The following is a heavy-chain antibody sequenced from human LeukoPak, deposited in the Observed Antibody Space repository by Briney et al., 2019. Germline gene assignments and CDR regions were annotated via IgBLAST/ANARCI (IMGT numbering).Heavy chain of an antibody. Sequence: PTHTLSLTFAVYGASFSGYYWSWLRHPPGKGLEWVGEINHSGSTNYNPPLKSRVTISVDTSKNQFSLKLSSVTAADTVVYYCARVGHYYDLDYWGQGTLVTVSS. CDR2: INHSGST. CDR1: GASFSGYY. CDR3: ARVGHYYDLDY. V-gene: IGHV4-34*01. D-gene: IGHD3-22*01. J-gene: IGHJ4*02.